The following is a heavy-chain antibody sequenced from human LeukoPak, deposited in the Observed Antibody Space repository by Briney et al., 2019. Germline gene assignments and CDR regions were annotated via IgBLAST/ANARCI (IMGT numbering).Heavy chain of an antibody. V-gene: IGHV3-30*04. CDR2: ISYDGSNK. J-gene: IGHJ4*02. CDR3: AKDRGWWTYFDY. Sequence: PGRSLRLSCAASGFTFSSYAMHWVRQAPGKGLEWVAVISYDGSNKYYADSVKGRFTISRDNSKNTLYLQMNSLRAEDTAVYYCAKDRGWWTYFDYWGQGTLVTVSS. D-gene: IGHD6-19*01. CDR1: GFTFSSYA.